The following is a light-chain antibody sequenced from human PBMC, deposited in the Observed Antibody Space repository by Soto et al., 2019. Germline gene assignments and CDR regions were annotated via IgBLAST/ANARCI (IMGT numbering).Light chain of an antibody. CDR3: AAWDGSLKGVV. Sequence: QSVLTQPPSASGTPGQRVTISCSGSTSNIGSNIVNWYQQLPGTAPKLLIYSNNQRPSGVPDRFSGSKSGTSASLAISGLQSEDEADYYCAAWDGSLKGVVFGGGTKLTVL. CDR1: TSNIGSNI. V-gene: IGLV1-44*01. J-gene: IGLJ2*01. CDR2: SNN.